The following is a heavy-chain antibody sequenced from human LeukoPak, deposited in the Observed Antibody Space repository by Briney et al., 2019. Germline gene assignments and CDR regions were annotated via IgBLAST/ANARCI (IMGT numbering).Heavy chain of an antibody. CDR2: ISNDGSNQ. CDR3: AKALVATASYFDY. J-gene: IGHJ4*02. CDR1: GFTFNSFG. D-gene: IGHD5-12*01. Sequence: PGGSLRLSCAASGFTFNSFGIHWVRQAPGRGLEWVAVISNDGSNQYYADSVKGRFTISRDNSRSTLYLQMNSLRIEDTAVYYCAKALVATASYFDYWGQGTRVTVSS. V-gene: IGHV3-30*18.